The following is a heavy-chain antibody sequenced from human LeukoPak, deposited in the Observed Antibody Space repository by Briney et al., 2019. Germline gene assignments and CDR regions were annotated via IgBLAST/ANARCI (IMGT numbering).Heavy chain of an antibody. V-gene: IGHV4-34*01. CDR2: INHSGST. J-gene: IGHJ3*02. D-gene: IGHD2-15*01. Sequence: SETLSLTCAVYGGSFSGYYWSWIRQPPGKGLEWIGEINHSGSTNYNPSLKSRVTISVDTSKNQFSLKLSSVTAADTAVYYCARHCGGSCRDAFDIWGQGTMVTVSS. CDR3: ARHCGGSCRDAFDI. CDR1: GGSFSGYY.